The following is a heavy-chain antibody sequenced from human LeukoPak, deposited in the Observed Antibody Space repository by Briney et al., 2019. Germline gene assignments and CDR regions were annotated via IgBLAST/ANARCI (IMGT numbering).Heavy chain of an antibody. CDR2: INTNTGNP. J-gene: IGHJ6*03. CDR1: GYTFTSYA. D-gene: IGHD4-17*01. Sequence: ASVKVSCKASGYTFTSYAMNWVRQAPGQGLEWMGWINTNTGNPTYAQGFTGRFVFSLDTSVSTAYLQISSLKAEDTAVYYCARGWGNDYGDYYYYYYMDVWGKGTTVTVSS. CDR3: ARGWGNDYGDYYYYYYMDV. V-gene: IGHV7-4-1*02.